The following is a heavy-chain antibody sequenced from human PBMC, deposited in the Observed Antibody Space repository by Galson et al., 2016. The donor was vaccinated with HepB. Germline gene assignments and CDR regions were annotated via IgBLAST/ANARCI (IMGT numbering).Heavy chain of an antibody. CDR2: INHVGST. CDR1: GGSLSDHF. D-gene: IGHD3-22*01. Sequence: SETLSLTCTVNGGSLSDHFWSWIRQPPGKGLEWIGEINHVGSTIYSPSLDSRVTISVDTSRTQFSLRLISVTAADTALYYCARKGFHYDNSGTKSSGYFDHWGQGSLVTVSS. J-gene: IGHJ4*02. CDR3: ARKGFHYDNSGTKSSGYFDH. V-gene: IGHV4-34*01.